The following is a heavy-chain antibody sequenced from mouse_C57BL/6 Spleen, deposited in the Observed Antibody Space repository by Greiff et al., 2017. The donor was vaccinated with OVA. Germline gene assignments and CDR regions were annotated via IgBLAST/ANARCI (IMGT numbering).Heavy chain of an antibody. D-gene: IGHD4-1*01. Sequence: VQLQQPGAELVRPGSSVKLSCKASGYTFTSYWMDWVKQRPGQGLEWIGNIYPSDSETHYNQKFKDKATLTVDKSSSTAYMQLSSLTSEDSAVYYCARLTGGYAMDYWGQGTSVTVSS. V-gene: IGHV1-61*01. CDR1: GYTFTSYW. J-gene: IGHJ4*01. CDR3: ARLTGGYAMDY. CDR2: IYPSDSET.